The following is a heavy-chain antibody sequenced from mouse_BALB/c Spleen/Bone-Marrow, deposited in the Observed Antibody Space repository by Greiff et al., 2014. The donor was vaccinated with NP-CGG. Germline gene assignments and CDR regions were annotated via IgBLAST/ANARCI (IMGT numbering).Heavy chain of an antibody. Sequence: QVQLQQSGAELARPGASMKMSCKASGYSFTSYTMHWVKQRPGQGLEWIGYINPSSGYTNYNQKFKDKATLTADKSSSTAYMQLSSLTSEDSAVYYCARGWDYEGYFDYWGQGTTLTVSS. V-gene: IGHV1-4*01. CDR3: ARGWDYEGYFDY. CDR1: GYSFTSYT. J-gene: IGHJ2*01. CDR2: INPSSGYT. D-gene: IGHD2-4*01.